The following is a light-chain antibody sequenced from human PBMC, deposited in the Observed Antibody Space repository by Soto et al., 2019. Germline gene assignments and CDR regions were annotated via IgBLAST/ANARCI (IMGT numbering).Light chain of an antibody. CDR3: SSYTSSSTYV. CDR1: SSDVGGYKY. V-gene: IGLV2-14*01. CDR2: EVS. Sequence: QSALTRPASVSGSPGQSITISCTGTSSDVGGYKYVSWYQQHPGKAPKLMIFEVSNRPSGVSNRFSGSKSGNTASLTISGLQAEDEGDYYCSSYTSSSTYVFGTGTKLTVL. J-gene: IGLJ1*01.